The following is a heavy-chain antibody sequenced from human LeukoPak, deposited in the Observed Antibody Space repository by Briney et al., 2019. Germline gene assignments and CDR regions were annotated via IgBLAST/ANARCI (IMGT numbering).Heavy chain of an antibody. Sequence: SVKVSCKASGGTFSSYAISWVRQAPGQGLEWMGGIIPIFGTANYAQKFQGRVTITTDESTSTAYMELSSLRSEDTAVYYCARAGERYYGSGSYPVYHYYYMDVWGKGTTVTVSS. CDR1: GGTFSSYA. J-gene: IGHJ6*03. CDR2: IIPIFGTA. V-gene: IGHV1-69*05. D-gene: IGHD3-10*01. CDR3: ARAGERYYGSGSYPVYHYYYMDV.